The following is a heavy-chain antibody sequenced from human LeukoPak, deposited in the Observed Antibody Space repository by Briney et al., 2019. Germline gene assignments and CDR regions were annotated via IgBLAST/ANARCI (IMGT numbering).Heavy chain of an antibody. J-gene: IGHJ4*02. CDR1: GGTFSSYA. Sequence: ASVKVSCKASGGTFSSYAISWGRQSPGQGLEWMGGTIPIFGTANYAQKFQGRVTITTDESTSTAYMELSSLRSEDTAVYYCARHSGGSNSYYFDYWGQGTLVTVSS. V-gene: IGHV1-69*05. CDR3: ARHSGGSNSYYFDY. D-gene: IGHD2-15*01. CDR2: TIPIFGTA.